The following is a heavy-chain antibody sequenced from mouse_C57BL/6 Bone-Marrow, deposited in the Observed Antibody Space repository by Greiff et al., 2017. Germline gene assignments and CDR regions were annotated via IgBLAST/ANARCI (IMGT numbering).Heavy chain of an antibody. V-gene: IGHV2-9-1*01. CDR3: ARNRDYGNYVRGAMDY. J-gene: IGHJ4*01. CDR1: GFSLTSYA. CDR2: IWTGGGT. Sequence: QVQLQQSGPGLVAPSQSLSITCTVSGFSLTSYAISWVRQPPGKGLEWLGVIWTGGGTNYNSALKSRLSISKDNSKSQVFLKMNSLQTDDTARYYCARNRDYGNYVRGAMDYWGQGTSGTVSS. D-gene: IGHD2-1*01.